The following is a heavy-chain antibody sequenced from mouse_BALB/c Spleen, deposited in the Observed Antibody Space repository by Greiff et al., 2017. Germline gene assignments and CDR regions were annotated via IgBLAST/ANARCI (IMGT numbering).Heavy chain of an antibody. V-gene: IGHV1-54*01. J-gene: IGHJ3*01. CDR3: ARGGTMSSWFAD. D-gene: IGHD2-4*01. CDR1: GYAFTNYL. Sequence: QVQLQQSGAELVRPGTSVKVSCKASGYAFTNYLIEWVKQRPGQGLEWIGVINPGSGGTNYNEKFKGKATLTADKSSSTAYMQLSSLTSDDSAVYFCARGGTMSSWFADWGQGTLVTVSA. CDR2: INPGSGGT.